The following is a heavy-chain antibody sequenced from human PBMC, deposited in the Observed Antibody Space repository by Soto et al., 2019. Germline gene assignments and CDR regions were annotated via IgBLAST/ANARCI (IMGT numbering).Heavy chain of an antibody. D-gene: IGHD3-22*01. CDR1: GDTFSNHA. J-gene: IGHJ4*02. CDR3: ARVSGSPDLRKVKYYYDSGGYFDY. CDR2: IIPLFDTA. Sequence: QAQLEQSGAEVKKPGSSVKVSCKTSGDTFSNHAITWVRQAPGQGLEWMGGIIPLFDTALYAQKFQGRVTITADESTSTAYMELTSLTSDDTAVYYCARVSGSPDLRKVKYYYDSGGYFDYWGQGSLVTVSS. V-gene: IGHV1-69*01.